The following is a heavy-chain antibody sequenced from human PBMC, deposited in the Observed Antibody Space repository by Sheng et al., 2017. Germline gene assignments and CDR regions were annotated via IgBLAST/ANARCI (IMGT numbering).Heavy chain of an antibody. D-gene: IGHD2-8*01. Sequence: QLQLQESGPGLVKPSETLSLTCNVSGGSVSSTTYYWGWIRQSPGKGLEWIGSVYFTGRTPYNPRPSRSSHHLVDTSKNQFSLQLSSVTAADTAVYYCAKTKEMVPYGYFDYWGQGVLVTVSS. CDR2: VYFTGRT. CDR1: GGSVSSTTYY. V-gene: IGHV4-39*01. CDR3: AKTKEMVPYGYFDY. J-gene: IGHJ4*02.